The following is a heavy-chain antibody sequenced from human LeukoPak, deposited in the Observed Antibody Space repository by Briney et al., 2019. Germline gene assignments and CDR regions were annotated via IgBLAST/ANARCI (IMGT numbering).Heavy chain of an antibody. Sequence: ASVKVSCKASGYSFSNFYIHWVRQAPGQGPEWMGIIDPGAGITTYEQKFQGRVTLTTDTSTSTVYMELRGLTSQDTAVYYCARDHQQGDSGIDCFDPWGQGTLVTVSS. D-gene: IGHD6-13*01. CDR1: GYSFSNFY. V-gene: IGHV1-46*01. CDR3: ARDHQQGDSGIDCFDP. CDR2: IDPGAGIT. J-gene: IGHJ5*02.